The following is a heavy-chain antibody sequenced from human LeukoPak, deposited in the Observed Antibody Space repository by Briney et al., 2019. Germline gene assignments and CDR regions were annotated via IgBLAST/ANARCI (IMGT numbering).Heavy chain of an antibody. Sequence: GGSLRLSCAASGFTFSTYAMSWVRQAPGKGLEWVAVISYDGSNKYYADSVKGRFTISRGNSKNTLYLQMNSLRAEDTAVYYCARDTGRGWYYFDYWGQGTLVTVSS. D-gene: IGHD6-19*01. V-gene: IGHV3-30*14. J-gene: IGHJ4*02. CDR2: ISYDGSNK. CDR3: ARDTGRGWYYFDY. CDR1: GFTFSTYA.